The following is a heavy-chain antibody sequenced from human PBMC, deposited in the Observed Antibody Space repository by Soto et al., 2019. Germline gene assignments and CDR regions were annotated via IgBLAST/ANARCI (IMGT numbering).Heavy chain of an antibody. V-gene: IGHV1-69*13. Sequence: GASVKVSCKASGGTFSSYAISWVRQAPGQGLEWMGGIIPIFGTANYAQKFQGRVTITADESTSTAYMELSSLRSEDTAVYYCASSGHIVVVVAVHWGQRTLVTVSS. CDR3: ASSGHIVVVVAVH. CDR2: IIPIFGTA. D-gene: IGHD2-15*01. CDR1: GGTFSSYA. J-gene: IGHJ4*02.